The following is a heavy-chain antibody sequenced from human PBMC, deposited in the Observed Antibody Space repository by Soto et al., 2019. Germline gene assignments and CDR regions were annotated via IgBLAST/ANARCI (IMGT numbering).Heavy chain of an antibody. V-gene: IGHV4-34*01. CDR1: GGSFSGYY. Sequence: SETLSLTCAVYGGSFSGYYWSWIRQPPGKGLEWIGEINHSGSTNYNPSLKSRVTISVDTSKNQFSLKLSSVTAADTAVYYCARVRGYSGYFRRTYFDYWGQGTLVTVSS. CDR3: ARVRGYSGYFRRTYFDY. CDR2: INHSGST. J-gene: IGHJ4*02. D-gene: IGHD5-12*01.